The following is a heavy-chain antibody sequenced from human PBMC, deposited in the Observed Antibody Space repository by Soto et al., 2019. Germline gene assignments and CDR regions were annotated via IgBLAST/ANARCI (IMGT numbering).Heavy chain of an antibody. Sequence: EVQLVESGGGLVQPGGSLTLSCAASGFTLSSYWMNWVRQSPGKGLECVAKIKEDGSEKHYVDSVKGRFTISRDNAKNSLYLQMDSLRAEDTAVYYCATGKWMRDWGQGTLVTVSS. CDR2: IKEDGSEK. CDR1: GFTLSSYW. V-gene: IGHV3-7*01. D-gene: IGHD2-2*03. CDR3: ATGKWMRD. J-gene: IGHJ4*02.